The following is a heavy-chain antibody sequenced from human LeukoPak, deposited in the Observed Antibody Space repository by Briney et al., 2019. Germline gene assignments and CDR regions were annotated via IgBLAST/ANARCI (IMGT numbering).Heavy chain of an antibody. D-gene: IGHD3-16*01. CDR1: GYTFTDYY. Sequence: ASVKVSCKASGYTFTDYYMHWVRQAPGQGLEWMGWINPNSGGTNYAQKFQGRVTMTRDTSISTAYMELSRLRSDDTAVYYCARDGGGDGSFDPWGQGTLVTVSS. CDR2: INPNSGGT. V-gene: IGHV1-2*02. J-gene: IGHJ5*02. CDR3: ARDGGGDGSFDP.